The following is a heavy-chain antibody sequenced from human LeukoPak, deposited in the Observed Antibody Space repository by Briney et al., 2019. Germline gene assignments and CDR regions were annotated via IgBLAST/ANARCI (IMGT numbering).Heavy chain of an antibody. J-gene: IGHJ5*02. V-gene: IGHV4-4*02. CDR2: IYHSGST. Sequence: SGTLSLTCAVSGGSISSSNWWSWVRQPPGKGLEWIGEIYHSGSTNYNPSLKSRVTISVDKSKNQFSLKLSSVTAADTAVYYCARKYCSGGSCYLDWLDPWGQGTLVTVSS. D-gene: IGHD2-15*01. CDR1: GGSISSSNW. CDR3: ARKYCSGGSCYLDWLDP.